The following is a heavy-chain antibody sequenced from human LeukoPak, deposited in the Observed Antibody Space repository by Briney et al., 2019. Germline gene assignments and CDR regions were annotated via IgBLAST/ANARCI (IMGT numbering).Heavy chain of an antibody. V-gene: IGHV1-18*01. J-gene: IGHJ4*02. CDR1: GYTFTSYG. D-gene: IGHD3-9*01. Sequence: ASVKVSCKASGYTFTSYGISWVRQAPGQGLEWMGRIRSYNGNTNYAQKLQGRATMTTDTSTSTAYMELRSLRSDDTAVYYCERGSFPSDDILTGPFDNWGQGTLVTVSS. CDR3: ERGSFPSDDILTGPFDN. CDR2: IRSYNGNT.